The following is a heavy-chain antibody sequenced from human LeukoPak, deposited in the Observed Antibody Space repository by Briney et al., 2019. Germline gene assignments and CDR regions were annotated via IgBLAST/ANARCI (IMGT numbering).Heavy chain of an antibody. CDR3: AKMPDSSGYYGYFDY. CDR1: GFTFSSYG. Sequence: PGGPLRLSCAASGFTFSSYGMSWVRQAPGKGLEWVSLISGSGGSTYYADSVKGRFTISRDNSKNTLYLQMNSLRAEDTAVYYCAKMPDSSGYYGYFDYWGQGTLVTVSS. CDR2: ISGSGGST. V-gene: IGHV3-23*01. J-gene: IGHJ4*02. D-gene: IGHD3-22*01.